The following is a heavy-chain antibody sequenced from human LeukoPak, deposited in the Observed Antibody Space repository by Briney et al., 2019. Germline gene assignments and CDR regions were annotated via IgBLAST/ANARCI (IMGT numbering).Heavy chain of an antibody. CDR1: GGSISSGDYY. V-gene: IGHV4-30-4*01. D-gene: IGHD5-24*01. J-gene: IGHJ5*02. Sequence: PSQTLSLTCTVSGGSISSGDYYWSWIRQPPGKGLEWIGYIYYSGSTYYNPSLKSRVTISVDTSKNQFSLKLSSVTAADTAVYYCAREERDGYNLGYNWFDPWGQGTLVTVSS. CDR2: IYYSGST. CDR3: AREERDGYNLGYNWFDP.